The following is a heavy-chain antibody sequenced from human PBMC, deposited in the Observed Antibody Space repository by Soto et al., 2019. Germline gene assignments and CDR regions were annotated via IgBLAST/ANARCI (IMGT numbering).Heavy chain of an antibody. CDR2: IIPIFGTA. CDR3: SRIGTTNFDY. CDR1: GGTFSSYA. Sequence: QVQLVQSGAEVTKPGSSVKVSCKASGGTFSSYAISWVRQAPGQGLEGMGGIIPIFGTANYAQKFHGRVTITADEATSTAYMELSSLRSEDTAVYYCSRIGTTNFDYWGQGTLVTVSS. D-gene: IGHD4-17*01. V-gene: IGHV1-69*01. J-gene: IGHJ4*02.